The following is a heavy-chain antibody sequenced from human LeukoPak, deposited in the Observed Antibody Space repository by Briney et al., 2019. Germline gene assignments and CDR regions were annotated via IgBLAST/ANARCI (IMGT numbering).Heavy chain of an antibody. CDR2: VNHSGST. V-gene: IGHV4-34*01. D-gene: IGHD3-3*01. CDR3: ARWSPPFDY. J-gene: IGHJ4*02. Sequence: PSETLSLTCAVYGGSFSGYYWSWIRQPPGKGLEWIGEVNHSGSTNYNPSLKSRVTISVDTSKNQFSLKLTSVTAADTAAYFCARWSPPFDYWGQGTLVTVSS. CDR1: GGSFSGYY.